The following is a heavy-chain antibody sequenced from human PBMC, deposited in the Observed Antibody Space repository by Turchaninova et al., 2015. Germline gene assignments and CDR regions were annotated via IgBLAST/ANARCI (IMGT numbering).Heavy chain of an antibody. D-gene: IGHD3-16*01. V-gene: IGHV2-5*02. CDR2: IYWDNDR. Sequence: TLKESGPTLVQPTQTLTLTCSLSGFSLSTYGVGVGWIRQSPGKALEWLAIIYWDNDRRYRPSLGNRLTIDKDTSNTQVVLTMTDVDPVDTATYFCAHIMITYGGILLDDAFDIWGEGTMVTVSS. CDR3: AHIMITYGGILLDDAFDI. CDR1: GFSLSTYGVG. J-gene: IGHJ3*02.